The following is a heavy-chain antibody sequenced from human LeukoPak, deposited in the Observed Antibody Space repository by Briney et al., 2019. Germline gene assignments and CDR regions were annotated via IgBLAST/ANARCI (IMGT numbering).Heavy chain of an antibody. CDR1: GLTFSTSG. CDR2: ICPTGFDR. D-gene: IGHD1-14*01. CDR3: ATETNGRHYDY. V-gene: IGHV3-21*06. Sequence: PGGSLRLSCTTSGLTFSTSGFNWVPQAPGKGLEWVASICPTGFDRYHADSIKGRFTISRDNANNFLYLQMDSLRAEDTAVYYCATETNGRHYDYWGQGTLLTVSS. J-gene: IGHJ4*02.